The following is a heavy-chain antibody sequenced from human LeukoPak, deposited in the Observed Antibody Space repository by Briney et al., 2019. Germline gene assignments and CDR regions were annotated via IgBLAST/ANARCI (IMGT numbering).Heavy chain of an antibody. Sequence: NSSETLSLTCTVSGGSISSYYWSWIRQPPGKGLEWIGYIYYSGSTNYNPSLKSRVTISVDTFKNQFSLKLSSVTAADTAVYYCAREELRDWYFDLWGRGTLVTVSS. D-gene: IGHD1-26*01. J-gene: IGHJ2*01. CDR1: GGSISSYY. CDR2: IYYSGST. V-gene: IGHV4-59*01. CDR3: AREELRDWYFDL.